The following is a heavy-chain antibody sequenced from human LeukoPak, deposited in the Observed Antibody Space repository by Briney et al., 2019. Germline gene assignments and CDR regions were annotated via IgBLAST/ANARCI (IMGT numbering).Heavy chain of an antibody. CDR3: AKDGLTGVNYYYGMDV. J-gene: IGHJ6*04. CDR2: ISYDESYK. D-gene: IGHD7-27*01. Sequence: GGSLRLFCAASGFSFSSYGIHWVRQAPGKGLEWVAGISYDESYKYYADSVKGRFTISRDNSKNTLYLQMNSLRAEDTAVYYCAKDGLTGVNYYYGMDVWGKGTTVTVSS. V-gene: IGHV3-30*18. CDR1: GFSFSSYG.